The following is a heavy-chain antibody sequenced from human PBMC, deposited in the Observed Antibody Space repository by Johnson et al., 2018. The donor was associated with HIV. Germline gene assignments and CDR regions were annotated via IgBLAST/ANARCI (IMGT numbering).Heavy chain of an antibody. D-gene: IGHD6-13*01. CDR3: ARSKGSIWYGSAFDI. J-gene: IGHJ3*02. CDR2: ISYDGSNK. Sequence: QMLLVESGGGVVQPGRSLRLSCAASGFTFSSYAMHWVRQAPGKGLEWVAVISYDGSNKYYADSVKGRFTISRDNSKNTLYLQMNSLRGEDTAVYYCARSKGSIWYGSAFDIWGQGTMVTVSS. V-gene: IGHV3-30*04. CDR1: GFTFSSYA.